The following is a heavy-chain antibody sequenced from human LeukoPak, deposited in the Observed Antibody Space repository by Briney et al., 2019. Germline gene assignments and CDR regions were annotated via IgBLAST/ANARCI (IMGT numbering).Heavy chain of an antibody. CDR3: ARDASYSSSWYGY. CDR1: GFTFSTYA. D-gene: IGHD6-13*01. V-gene: IGHV3-21*01. Sequence: GGSLRLSCAASGFTFSTYAMSWVRQAPGKGLEWVSSISSSSSYIYYADSVKGRFTISRDNAKNSLYLQMNSLRAEDTAVYYCARDASYSSSWYGYWGQGTLVTVSS. J-gene: IGHJ4*02. CDR2: ISSSSSYI.